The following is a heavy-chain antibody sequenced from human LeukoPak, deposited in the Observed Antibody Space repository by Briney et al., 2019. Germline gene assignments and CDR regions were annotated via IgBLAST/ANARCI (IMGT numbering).Heavy chain of an antibody. V-gene: IGHV3-11*04. D-gene: IGHD2-15*01. J-gene: IGHJ4*02. CDR2: ISSSGSTI. Sequence: GGSLRLSCAASGFTFSDYYMSWIRQAPGKGLEWVSYISSSGSTIYYADSVKGRFTISRDNAKNSLYLQMNSLRAEDTAVYYCASSGLYCSGGSCYSGKSYYFDYWGQGTLVTVSS. CDR3: ASSGLYCSGGSCYSGKSYYFDY. CDR1: GFTFSDYY.